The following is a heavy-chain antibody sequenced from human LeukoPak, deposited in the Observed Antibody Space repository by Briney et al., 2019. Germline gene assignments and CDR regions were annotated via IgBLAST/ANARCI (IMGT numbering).Heavy chain of an antibody. CDR3: AKGPTYSSSSLFDY. D-gene: IGHD6-6*01. Sequence: SLRLSXAASGFTFHDYAMHWVRQAPGKGLEWVSGISWNGGTIDYADSVKGRFTISRDNAKNSLYLQMNSLRPEDMALYYCAKGPTYSSSSLFDYWGQGILVAVSS. CDR1: GFTFHDYA. J-gene: IGHJ4*02. CDR2: ISWNGGTI. V-gene: IGHV3-9*03.